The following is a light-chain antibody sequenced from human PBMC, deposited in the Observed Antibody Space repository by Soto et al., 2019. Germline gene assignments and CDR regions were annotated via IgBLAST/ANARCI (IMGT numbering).Light chain of an antibody. J-gene: IGLJ1*01. V-gene: IGLV2-14*01. CDR2: EVS. CDR3: SSYGSTSTRYV. CDR1: SSDVGGYNY. Sequence: QSVLTQPASVSGSPGQSITISCTGTSSDVGGYNYVSWYQQHPGKAPKLMIYEVSNRPSGVSNRFSDSKSGNTASLTISGLQAEDEADYFCSSYGSTSTRYVFGTGTKVTVL.